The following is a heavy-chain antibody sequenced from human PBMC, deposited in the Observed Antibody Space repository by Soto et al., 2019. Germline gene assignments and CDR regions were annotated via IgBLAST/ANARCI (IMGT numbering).Heavy chain of an antibody. J-gene: IGHJ4*02. CDR2: IIHIFGTA. CDR3: AREGASGSHIGY. CDR1: GCTFSSYA. D-gene: IGHD3-22*01. Sequence: QVQLVQSGAEVKKPGASVKVSCKASGCTFSSYAISWVRQAPGQGLEWMGGIIHIFGTANYAQKFQGRVTITADESTSTAYMELSSLRSEDTAVYYCAREGASGSHIGYWGQGTLVTVSS. V-gene: IGHV1-69*01.